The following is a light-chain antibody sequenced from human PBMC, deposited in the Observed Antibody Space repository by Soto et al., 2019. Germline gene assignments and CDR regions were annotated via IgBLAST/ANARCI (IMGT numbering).Light chain of an antibody. CDR2: DAS. J-gene: IGKJ1*01. V-gene: IGKV3-11*01. CDR1: QSISSY. Sequence: EIVLTQSPATLSLSPGERATLSCRASQSISSYLAWYQQQPGQAPRLLIYDASTRATGIPARFSGSGSGTDFTPTISGLEPEDFAVYYCQQYHIWPPWTSGQGTKVDIK. CDR3: QQYHIWPPWT.